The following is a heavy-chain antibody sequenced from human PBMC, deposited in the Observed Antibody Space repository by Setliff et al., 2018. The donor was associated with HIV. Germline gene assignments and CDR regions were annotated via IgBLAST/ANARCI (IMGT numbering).Heavy chain of an antibody. D-gene: IGHD2-21*02. CDR1: GYRFTNYW. CDR3: ARLSVVTATRIYYFDY. V-gene: IGHV5-51*01. CDR2: FHPGDSDT. J-gene: IGHJ4*02. Sequence: PGESLKISCKGSGYRFTNYWIGWVRQMPGKGLEWMGIFHPGDSDTRYSPSFQGQVTISADKSISTAYLQWSSLKASDTAMYYCARLSVVTATRIYYFDYWGQGTLVTVSS.